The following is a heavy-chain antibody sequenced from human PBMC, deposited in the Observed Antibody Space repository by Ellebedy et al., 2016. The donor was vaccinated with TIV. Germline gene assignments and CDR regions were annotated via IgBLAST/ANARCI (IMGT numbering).Heavy chain of an antibody. V-gene: IGHV3-30*04. D-gene: IGHD3-10*01. CDR2: ISYDGNYK. J-gene: IGHJ4*02. CDR1: GFTFSSYA. Sequence: PGGSLRLSCAASGFTFSSYAFHWVRQAPGEGLEWVALISYDGNYKYYADSVKGRFTISRDNSENTLYLQMNSLRTEDTAVYYVARGWFGKANVDYWGQGTLVTVSS. CDR3: ARGWFGKANVDY.